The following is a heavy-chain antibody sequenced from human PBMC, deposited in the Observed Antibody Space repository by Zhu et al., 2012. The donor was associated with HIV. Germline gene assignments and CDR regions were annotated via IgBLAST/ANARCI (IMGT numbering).Heavy chain of an antibody. D-gene: IGHD3-10*01. CDR3: ARPNYFTSGSYNYFDY. J-gene: IGHJ4*02. V-gene: IGHV4-34*01. Sequence: QVQVQQWGAELLKPSETLSLTCAVYGGSFSGYYWSWVRQPPGKGLEWIGEINHSGNTNYNPSLKGRVTMSIDTSKNQFSLKLSSVTAADTAVYYCARPNYFTSGSYNYFDYWGQGNLVTVSS. CDR1: GGSFSGYY. CDR2: INHSGNT.